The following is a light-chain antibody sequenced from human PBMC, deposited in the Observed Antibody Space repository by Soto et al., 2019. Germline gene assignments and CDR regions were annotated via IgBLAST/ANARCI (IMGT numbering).Light chain of an antibody. Sequence: QSALTRPASVSGSPGQSITISCTGTSSDVGGYNLVSWYQQHPGKAPKLIIYEGTKRPSGVSNRFSGSKSGNTASLTISGLQAEDEADYYCCSYAGSSTWVFGEGTQLTVL. CDR2: EGT. CDR3: CSYAGSSTWV. J-gene: IGLJ3*02. V-gene: IGLV2-23*01. CDR1: SSDVGGYNL.